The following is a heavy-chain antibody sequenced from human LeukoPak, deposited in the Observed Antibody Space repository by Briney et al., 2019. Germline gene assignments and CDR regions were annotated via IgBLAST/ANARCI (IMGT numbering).Heavy chain of an antibody. V-gene: IGHV3-53*01. CDR2: IYGGGNI. CDR1: GFTVSSNY. J-gene: IGHJ4*02. CDR3: ARGAGYNYPYYFDY. Sequence: GGSLRLSCAASGFTVSSNYMNWVRQAPGKGLEWVSVIYGGGNIYYADSVKGRFTISRDNSKNTLYLQMNSPRAEDTAVYYCARGAGYNYPYYFDYWGQGTLVTVSS. D-gene: IGHD5-24*01.